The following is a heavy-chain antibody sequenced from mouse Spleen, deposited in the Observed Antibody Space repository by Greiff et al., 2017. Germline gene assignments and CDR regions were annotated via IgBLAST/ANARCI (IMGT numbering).Heavy chain of an antibody. V-gene: IGHV5-17*01. Sequence: EVQLVESGGGLVKPGGSLKLSCAASGFTFSDYGMHWVRQAPEKGLEWVAYISSGSSTIYYADTVKGRFTISRDNAKNTLFLQMTSLRSEDTAMYYCARTYYGSSYWYFDVWGAGTTVTVSS. CDR3: ARTYYGSSYWYFDV. D-gene: IGHD1-1*01. J-gene: IGHJ1*01. CDR1: GFTFSDYG. CDR2: ISSGSSTI.